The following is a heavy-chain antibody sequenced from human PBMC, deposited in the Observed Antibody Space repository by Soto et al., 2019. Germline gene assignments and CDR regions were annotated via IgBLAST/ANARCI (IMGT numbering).Heavy chain of an antibody. CDR2: ISSGSKTI. CDR1: GFTFSGYS. J-gene: IGHJ4*02. V-gene: IGHV3-48*02. Sequence: EVHLVESGGGLVQWGGSLRLSCAASGFTFSGYSVNWVRQAPGKGLEWVSYISSGSKTIYYADSVKGRFIVSRDNAKNSQYLQMNSLGDEDTAVYYCVREDILGVRSFDYWGQGTLVTVSS. CDR3: VREDILGVRSFDY. D-gene: IGHD3-9*01.